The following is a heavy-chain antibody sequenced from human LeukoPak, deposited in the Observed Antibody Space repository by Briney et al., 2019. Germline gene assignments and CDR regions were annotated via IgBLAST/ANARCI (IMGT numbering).Heavy chain of an antibody. CDR3: AKDQEVVAAPLPFDY. D-gene: IGHD2-15*01. J-gene: IGHJ4*02. V-gene: IGHV3-23*01. CDR2: ISGSGGST. Sequence: GGSLRLSXAASGFTFSSYAMSWVRQAPGKGLEWVSAISGSGGSTYYADSVKGRFTISRDNSKNTLYLQMNSLRAEDTAVYYCAKDQEVVAAPLPFDYWGQGTLVTVSS. CDR1: GFTFSSYA.